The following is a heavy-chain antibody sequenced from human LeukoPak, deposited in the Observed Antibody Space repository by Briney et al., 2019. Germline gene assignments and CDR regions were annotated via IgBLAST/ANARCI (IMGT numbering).Heavy chain of an antibody. CDR1: GFIFSNYW. CDR3: ARDGSLPDY. Sequence: GGSLRLSCTASGFIFSNYWMHWVRQAPGKGLVWVSRINSDGTTNYAESVKGRFTISRDNAKNTLYLQMNSLRAEDTAVYYCARDGSLPDYWGQGTLVTVSS. D-gene: IGHD2-15*01. J-gene: IGHJ4*02. CDR2: INSDGTT. V-gene: IGHV3-74*01.